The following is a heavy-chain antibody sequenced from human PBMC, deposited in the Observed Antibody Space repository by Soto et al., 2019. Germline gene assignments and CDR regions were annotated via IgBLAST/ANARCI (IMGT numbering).Heavy chain of an antibody. CDR3: AGGSYYVGAFDI. Sequence: PSETLSLTCAVSGGSISSGGYSWSWIRQPPGKGLEWIGYIYHSGSTYYNPSLKSRVTISVDRSKNQFSLKLSSVTAADTAVYYCAGGSYYVGAFDIWGQGTMVTVS. CDR2: IYHSGST. CDR1: GGSISSGGYS. J-gene: IGHJ3*02. V-gene: IGHV4-30-2*01. D-gene: IGHD1-26*01.